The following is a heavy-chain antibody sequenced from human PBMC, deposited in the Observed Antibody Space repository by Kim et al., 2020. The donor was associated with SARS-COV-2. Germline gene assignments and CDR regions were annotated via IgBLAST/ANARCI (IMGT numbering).Heavy chain of an antibody. CDR1: GFTFSSYG. D-gene: IGHD2-15*01. V-gene: IGHV3-33*06. CDR2: IWYDGSNK. Sequence: GGSLRLSCAASGFTFSSYGMHWVRQAPGKGLEWVAVIWYDGSNKYYADSVKGRFTISRDNSKNTLYLQMNSLRAEDTAVYYCAKDRGRYCSGGSCYYFDYWGQGTLVTVSS. J-gene: IGHJ4*02. CDR3: AKDRGRYCSGGSCYYFDY.